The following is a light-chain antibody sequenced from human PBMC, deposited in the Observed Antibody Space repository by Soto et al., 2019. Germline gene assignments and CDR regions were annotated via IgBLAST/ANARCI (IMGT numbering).Light chain of an antibody. Sequence: QSVLTQPPLVSGAPGQRVTISCTGSSSNIGAGYDVHWYQQLPGTAPKLLIYGNSNRPSGVPDPFSGSKSGTSASLAITGLQAEDEADYYCQSYDSSLSGVVFGGGTKLTVL. V-gene: IGLV1-40*01. J-gene: IGLJ2*01. CDR1: SSNIGAGYD. CDR2: GNS. CDR3: QSYDSSLSGVV.